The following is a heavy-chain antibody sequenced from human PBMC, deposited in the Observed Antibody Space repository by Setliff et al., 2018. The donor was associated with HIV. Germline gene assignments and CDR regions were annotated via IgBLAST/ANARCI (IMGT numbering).Heavy chain of an antibody. J-gene: IGHJ4*02. Sequence: RASVKVSCKASGYTFSNYYIHWVRQAPGQGLEWMGIINPSAVTSYGQKFQGRLTVTRDTSTSTVYMDLSSLRSEDTAVYYCARAYYDSVWGSHRYRFYYFDYWGQGSLVTVSS. CDR2: INPSAVT. CDR1: GYTFSNYY. V-gene: IGHV1-46*01. CDR3: ARAYYDSVWGSHRYRFYYFDY. D-gene: IGHD3-16*02.